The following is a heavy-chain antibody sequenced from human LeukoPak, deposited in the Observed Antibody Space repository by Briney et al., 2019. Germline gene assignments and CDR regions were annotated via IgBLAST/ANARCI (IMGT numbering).Heavy chain of an antibody. Sequence: GGSLRLSCAASGFTFNSYAMTWVRQGAGRGLEWVSTISGTSGATNYADSVEGRFSISRDDSKNTLYLQMTNMRVEDTAVYFCARVQPDNNDEYNWFDPWGQGTLVTVSS. J-gene: IGHJ5*02. CDR1: GFTFNSYA. D-gene: IGHD1-1*01. CDR2: ISGTSGAT. V-gene: IGHV3-23*01. CDR3: ARVQPDNNDEYNWFDP.